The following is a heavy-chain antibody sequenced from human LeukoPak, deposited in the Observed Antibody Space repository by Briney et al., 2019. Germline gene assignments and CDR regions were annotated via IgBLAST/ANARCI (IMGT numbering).Heavy chain of an antibody. Sequence: GGSLRLSCAASGFTFSDYYMSWIRQAPGKGLEWVSYISSSGSTIYYADSVKGRFTISRDNAKNSLYLQMNSLRAEDTAVYYCASILLAAKPYAFPDYWGQGTLVTVSS. CDR3: ASILLAAKPYAFPDY. D-gene: IGHD2-2*01. J-gene: IGHJ4*02. V-gene: IGHV3-11*01. CDR1: GFTFSDYY. CDR2: ISSSGSTI.